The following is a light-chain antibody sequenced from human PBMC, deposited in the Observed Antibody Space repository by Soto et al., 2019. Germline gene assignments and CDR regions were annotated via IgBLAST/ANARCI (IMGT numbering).Light chain of an antibody. V-gene: IGKV3-15*01. J-gene: IGKJ5*01. Sequence: EIVLTQSPGTLSLSPGETATLSCRAIQTIGRNYLAWYQQKPGQAPRLLIYGASTRATGIPARFSGSGSETEFTLTISSLQSEDFAVYYCQQYTNWPPNTFGQGTRLEIK. CDR2: GAS. CDR1: QTIGRN. CDR3: QQYTNWPPNT.